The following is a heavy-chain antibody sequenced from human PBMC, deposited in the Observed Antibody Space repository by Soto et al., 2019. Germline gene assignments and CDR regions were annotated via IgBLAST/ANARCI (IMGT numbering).Heavy chain of an antibody. CDR2: ISGSGGST. Sequence: PGGSLRLSCAASGFTFSSYGMHWVRQAPGKGLEWVSAISGSGGSTYYADSVKGRFTISRDNSKNTLYLQMNSLRAEDTAVYYCAKSARLTSRQYYYYMDVWGKGTTVTVSS. CDR1: GFTFSSYG. CDR3: AKSARLTSRQYYYYMDV. D-gene: IGHD2-2*01. V-gene: IGHV3-23*01. J-gene: IGHJ6*03.